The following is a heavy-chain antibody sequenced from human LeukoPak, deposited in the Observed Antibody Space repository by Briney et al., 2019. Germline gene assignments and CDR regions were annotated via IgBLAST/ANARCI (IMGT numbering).Heavy chain of an antibody. CDR3: VRLLDVDY. J-gene: IGHJ4*02. V-gene: IGHV3-74*01. D-gene: IGHD1-1*01. Sequence: PGGSLRLSCAASGLTFRNYWIHWGRQAPGKGLVWVSRINRDGDTTDYAGSVKGRFTISRDNAKNMVYLQMDSLRAEDTAVYYCVRLLDVDYWGQGTLVTVSS. CDR1: GLTFRNYW. CDR2: INRDGDTT.